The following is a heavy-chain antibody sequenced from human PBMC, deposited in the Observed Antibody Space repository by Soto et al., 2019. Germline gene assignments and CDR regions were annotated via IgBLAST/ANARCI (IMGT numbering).Heavy chain of an antibody. D-gene: IGHD6-13*01. CDR1: GFTFSSYG. J-gene: IGHJ5*02. Sequence: QVQLVESGGGVVQPGRSLRLSCAASGFTFSSYGMHWVRQAPGKGLEWVAVIWYDGSNKCYADSVKGRFTISRDNSKNTLYLQMNSLRAEDTAVYYCARGLGIAANWFDPWGQGTLVTVSS. V-gene: IGHV3-33*01. CDR3: ARGLGIAANWFDP. CDR2: IWYDGSNK.